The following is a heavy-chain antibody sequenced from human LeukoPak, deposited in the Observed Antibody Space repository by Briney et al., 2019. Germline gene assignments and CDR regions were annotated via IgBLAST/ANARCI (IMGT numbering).Heavy chain of an antibody. CDR2: IYSGGST. D-gene: IGHD1-1*01. V-gene: IGHV3-66*01. Sequence: GGSLRLSCAASGFTVSSNYMSWVRQAPGKGLEWVSVIYSGGSTYYADSVKGRFTISRDNSKNTLYLQMNSLRAEDTAVYYCARGLRVSTTNDAFDIWGQGTMVTVSS. CDR1: GFTVSSNY. J-gene: IGHJ3*02. CDR3: ARGLRVSTTNDAFDI.